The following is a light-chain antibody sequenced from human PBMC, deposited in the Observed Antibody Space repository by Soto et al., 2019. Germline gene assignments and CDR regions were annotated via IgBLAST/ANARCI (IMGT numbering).Light chain of an antibody. Sequence: SYELTQPPSVTVAPGQTARITCGGDNIGRKTVHWYQLKPGQAPVVVVSDDSHRPSGIPERFSGSNSGNTATLTISRVEAGDEADYFCHVWDSSSEHVFGTGTKVTGL. CDR2: DDS. CDR1: NIGRKT. J-gene: IGLJ1*01. CDR3: HVWDSSSEHV. V-gene: IGLV3-21*02.